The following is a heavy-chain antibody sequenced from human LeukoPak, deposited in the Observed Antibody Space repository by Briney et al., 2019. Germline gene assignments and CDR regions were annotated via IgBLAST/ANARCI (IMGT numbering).Heavy chain of an antibody. Sequence: PSETLSLTCAVYGGSFSGYYWSWIRQPPGKGLEWIGEINHSGNTNYNPSLKSRVTISVDTSKNQFSLKLSSVTAADTAVYYCARRMGFWSGYYAYFDYWGQGTLVTVSS. V-gene: IGHV4-34*01. CDR1: GGSFSGYY. J-gene: IGHJ4*02. CDR2: INHSGNT. D-gene: IGHD3-3*01. CDR3: ARRMGFWSGYYAYFDY.